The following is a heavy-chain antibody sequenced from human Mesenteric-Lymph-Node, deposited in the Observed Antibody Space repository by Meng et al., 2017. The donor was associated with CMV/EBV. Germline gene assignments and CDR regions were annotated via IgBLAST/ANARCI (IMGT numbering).Heavy chain of an antibody. V-gene: IGHV1-2*06. J-gene: IGHJ1*01. Sequence: YTVTAYYGHWVRQAPGQGLEWMGRINPNSGGTNYAQKVQGRVTMTRDSSTSTAYMELSGLRSDDSAEYYCARSGYCTTTICLEYFQLWGQGTLVTVSS. D-gene: IGHD2-2*01. CDR2: INPNSGGT. CDR3: ARSGYCTTTICLEYFQL. CDR1: YTVTAYY.